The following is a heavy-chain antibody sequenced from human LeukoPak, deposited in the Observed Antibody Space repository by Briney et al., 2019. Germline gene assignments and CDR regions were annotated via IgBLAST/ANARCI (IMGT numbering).Heavy chain of an antibody. V-gene: IGHV3-21*01. Sequence: GGSLRLSCAASGLTFSSSSMNWVRQAPGKGLEWVSSISSSSNYMYYTDSVKGRFTVSRDNAENSLYLQMSSLRAEDTAVYYCARLAMAGTGGFDIWGQGTMVTVSS. J-gene: IGHJ3*02. CDR3: ARLAMAGTGGFDI. D-gene: IGHD6-19*01. CDR2: ISSSSNYM. CDR1: GLTFSSSS.